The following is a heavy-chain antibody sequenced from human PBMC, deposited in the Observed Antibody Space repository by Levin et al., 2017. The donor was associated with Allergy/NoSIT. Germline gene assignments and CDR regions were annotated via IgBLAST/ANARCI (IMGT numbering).Heavy chain of an antibody. CDR2: ESYSGNTWYNT. V-gene: IGHV4-39*01. CDR3: GRLRPDFFGYGAAVLNWLGP. Sequence: KPSETLSLTCTVSGGSITSSDYYWGWIRQPPGKGLEWIGSESYSGNTWYNTYYNPSLKSRVRMSADTSRNQFSLRLTSVTAADTAVYYCGRLRPDFFGYGAAVLNWLGPWGQGTPVTVSS. CDR1: GGSITSSDYY. J-gene: IGHJ5*02. D-gene: IGHD6-25*01.